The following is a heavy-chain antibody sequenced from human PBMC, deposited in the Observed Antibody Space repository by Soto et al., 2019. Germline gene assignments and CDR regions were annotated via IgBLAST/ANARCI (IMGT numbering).Heavy chain of an antibody. CDR2: INAGNGNT. V-gene: IGHV1-3*01. J-gene: IGHJ4*02. CDR3: ARDVCATGD. Sequence: QVQLVQSGAEVKKPGASVKVSCKASGYTFTSYAMHWVRQAPGQRLEWMGWINAGNGNTKYSQKFQGRVTITRDTSASTAYMELSSLTSEDTSVYSRARDVCATGDWGQGTLVTVSS. CDR1: GYTFTSYA. D-gene: IGHD1-26*01.